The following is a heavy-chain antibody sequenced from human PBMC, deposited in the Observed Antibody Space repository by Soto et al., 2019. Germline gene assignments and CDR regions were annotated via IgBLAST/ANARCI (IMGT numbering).Heavy chain of an antibody. CDR2: ISGSGDST. J-gene: IGHJ4*02. CDR3: ARRGSGSYYDY. Sequence: EVQLLESGGGLVQPGGSLRLSCAASGFTFISYAMRWVRQAPGKGLEWVSAISGSGDSTYYADSVKGRFTTTRDNSKNTLYLQMNSLRAEDTAVYYSARRGSGSYYDYWGQGNLVTVSS. CDR1: GFTFISYA. V-gene: IGHV3-23*01. D-gene: IGHD1-26*01.